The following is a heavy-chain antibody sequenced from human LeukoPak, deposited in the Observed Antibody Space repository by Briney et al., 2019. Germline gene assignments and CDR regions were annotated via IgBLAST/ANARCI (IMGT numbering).Heavy chain of an antibody. CDR2: ISYSGST. V-gene: IGHV3-23*01. CDR3: AKSPGGSGIAYGLDV. CDR1: GFTFSNYA. J-gene: IGHJ6*02. D-gene: IGHD6-13*01. Sequence: GGSLRLSCAASGFTFSNYALSWVRQAPGKGLEWVSCISYSGSTHYTDSVKGRFTISRDNPKNTLYLQMNSLRAEDTAVYYCAKSPGGSGIAYGLDVWGQGTTVTVSS.